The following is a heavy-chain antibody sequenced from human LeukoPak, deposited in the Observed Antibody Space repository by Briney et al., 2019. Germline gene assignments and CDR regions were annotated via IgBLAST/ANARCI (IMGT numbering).Heavy chain of an antibody. Sequence: SETLSLTCAVYGGSFSGYYWSWIRQPPGKGLEWIGEINHSGSTNYNPSLKGRVTISVDTSKNQFSLKLSSVTAADTAVYYCARGIVVVTARSYFDYWGQGTLVTVSS. CDR2: INHSGST. J-gene: IGHJ4*02. CDR1: GGSFSGYY. D-gene: IGHD2-21*02. V-gene: IGHV4-34*01. CDR3: ARGIVVVTARSYFDY.